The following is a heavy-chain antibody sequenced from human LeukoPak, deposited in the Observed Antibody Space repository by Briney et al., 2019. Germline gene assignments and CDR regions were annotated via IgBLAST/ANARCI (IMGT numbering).Heavy chain of an antibody. V-gene: IGHV3-15*01. CDR2: IKSKTDGGTT. J-gene: IGHJ4*02. Sequence: GGSLRLSCAASGFTFSNAWMSWVRQAPGKGLEWVGRIKSKTDGGTTDYAAPVKGRFTISRDDSKNTLYLQMNSLKTEDTAVYYCTTTYYYDSSGYFETAFDYWGQGTLVTVSS. CDR3: TTTYYYDSSGYFETAFDY. D-gene: IGHD3-22*01. CDR1: GFTFSNAW.